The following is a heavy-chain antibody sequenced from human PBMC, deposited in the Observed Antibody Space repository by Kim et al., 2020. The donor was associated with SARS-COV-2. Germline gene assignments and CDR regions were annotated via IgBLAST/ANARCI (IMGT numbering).Heavy chain of an antibody. Sequence: SVKVSCKASGGTFSSYAISWVRQAPGQGLEWMGGIIPIFGTANYAQKFQGRVTITADESTSTAYMELSSLRSEDTAVYYCASPPGDSGYDYDAFDIWGQGTMVTVSS. J-gene: IGHJ3*02. CDR1: GGTFSSYA. CDR2: IIPIFGTA. D-gene: IGHD5-12*01. CDR3: ASPPGDSGYDYDAFDI. V-gene: IGHV1-69*13.